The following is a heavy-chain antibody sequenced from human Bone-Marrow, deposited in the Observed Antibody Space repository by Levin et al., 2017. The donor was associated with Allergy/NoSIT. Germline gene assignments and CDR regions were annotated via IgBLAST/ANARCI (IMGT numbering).Heavy chain of an antibody. Sequence: GESLKISCAASGFTFGSYSMHWVRQAPGKGLEWVSYISSSSTTMYYADSVKGRFTISRDNAKNSLFLQMNSLRAEDTALYYCARGVYFGDLFSTEHFQYWGPGTLLSVSS. CDR3: ARGVYFGDLFSTEHFQY. CDR2: ISSSSTTM. V-gene: IGHV3-48*04. D-gene: IGHD3-10*01. J-gene: IGHJ1*01. CDR1: GFTFGSYS.